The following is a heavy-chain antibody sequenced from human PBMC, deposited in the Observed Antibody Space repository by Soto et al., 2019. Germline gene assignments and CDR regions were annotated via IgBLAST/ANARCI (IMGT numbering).Heavy chain of an antibody. J-gene: IGHJ3*02. Sequence: SETLSLTCTVSGACISGTNYYWGWILHPPGKGLDWIGSIHYTENTYYNPSLGSRVTMSVETSRNQISLTLSSVTAADTAVYYCARASGQRNRNASKIWGKGKRVTASS. D-gene: IGHD3-3*01. CDR3: ARASGQRNRNASKI. CDR1: GACISGTNYY. CDR2: IHYTENT. V-gene: IGHV4-39*01.